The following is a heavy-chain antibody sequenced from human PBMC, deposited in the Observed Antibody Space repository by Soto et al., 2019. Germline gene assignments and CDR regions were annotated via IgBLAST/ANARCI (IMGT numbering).Heavy chain of an antibody. CDR1: GFTFSSYW. CDR2: IIGDGSNT. D-gene: IGHD6-19*01. Sequence: GGSLRLSCAASGFTFSSYWMHWVRQAPGKGLVWVSHIIGDGSNTTYADSVKGRFTISRDNAKNSLYLQMNSLRAEDTAVYYCARDLRGSGWYRTGGYYYGMDVWGQGTTVTVSS. V-gene: IGHV3-74*01. CDR3: ARDLRGSGWYRTGGYYYGMDV. J-gene: IGHJ6*02.